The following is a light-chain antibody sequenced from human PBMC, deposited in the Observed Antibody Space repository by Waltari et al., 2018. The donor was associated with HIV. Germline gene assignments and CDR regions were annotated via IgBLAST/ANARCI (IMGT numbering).Light chain of an antibody. CDR3: QQYGTSPWT. CDR1: QSVDSRY. CDR2: ASS. J-gene: IGKJ1*01. Sequence: EIVLTQSPGTLSLSPGERATLSCRASQSVDSRYLAWYQHKPGQAPRLLIHASSSRATGIPDRISGSGSGTDFTLSISRLEPEDFVVYYCQQYGTSPWTFGQGTKVEIK. V-gene: IGKV3-20*01.